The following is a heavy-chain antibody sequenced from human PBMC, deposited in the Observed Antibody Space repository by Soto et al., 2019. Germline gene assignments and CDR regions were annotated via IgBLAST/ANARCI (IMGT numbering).Heavy chain of an antibody. CDR3: AKRLGNDVFDV. CDR1: GFIFSSYG. CDR2: ISSDGSEE. D-gene: IGHD7-27*01. J-gene: IGHJ3*01. V-gene: IGHV3-30*18. Sequence: QVRLVESGGGEVQPGGSLRLSCTASGFIFSSYGMHWVRQAPGKGPVWVAFISSDGSEEYYTDSVKGRFSISRDASKNKLYLQMNSLGVEDTAVYYCAKRLGNDVFDVWGQGTMVTVSS.